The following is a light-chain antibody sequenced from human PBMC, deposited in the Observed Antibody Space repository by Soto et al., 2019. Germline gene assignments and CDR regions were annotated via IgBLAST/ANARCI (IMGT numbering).Light chain of an antibody. CDR1: SNDVGGYNY. CDR3: SSYTSSSTPL. CDR2: EVS. Sequence: QSALTQPASVSGSPGQSITISCTGTSNDVGGYNYVSWYQQHPGKAPKLMIYEVSNRPSGVSNRFSGSKSGNTASLTISGLQAEDEADYYCSSYTSSSTPLFGGGTKLTVL. V-gene: IGLV2-14*01. J-gene: IGLJ3*02.